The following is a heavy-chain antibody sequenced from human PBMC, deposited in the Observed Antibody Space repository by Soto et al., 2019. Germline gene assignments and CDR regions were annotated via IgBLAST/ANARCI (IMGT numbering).Heavy chain of an antibody. Sequence: QVQLQESGPGLVKPSQTLSLTCTVSGGSISSGDYYWSWIRQPPGKGLEWIGYSYYSGRTYYNPSLKSRVTISLDTSKNQFSLKLSSVTAADTAVYYCARVGGFGATTIDYWGQGTLVTVSS. CDR3: ARVGGFGATTIDY. V-gene: IGHV4-30-4*01. CDR2: SYYSGRT. CDR1: GGSISSGDYY. D-gene: IGHD3-10*01. J-gene: IGHJ4*02.